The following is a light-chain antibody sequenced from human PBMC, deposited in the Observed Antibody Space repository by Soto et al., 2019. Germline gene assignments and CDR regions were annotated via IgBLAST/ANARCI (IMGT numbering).Light chain of an antibody. CDR3: QQYGSSPAT. V-gene: IGKV3-20*01. CDR1: ESVRSSY. Sequence: EIVLTQSPGTLSLSPGERATLSCRASESVRSSYLAWYQQKPGQAPRLLIYGASTRATGIPDRFTGSGSGTDFTLSVSRLEPEDFAVYFCQQYGSSPATCGQGTRWIS. J-gene: IGKJ1*01. CDR2: GAS.